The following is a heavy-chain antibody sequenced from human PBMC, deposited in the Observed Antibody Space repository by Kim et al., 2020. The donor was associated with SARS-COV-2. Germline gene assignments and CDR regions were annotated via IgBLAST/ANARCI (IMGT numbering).Heavy chain of an antibody. V-gene: IGHV4-39*01. J-gene: IGHJ4*02. Sequence: SETLSLTCTVAGDSISSSTHYWAWIRQPPGEGLEWIGSIYYSGITGYNPSLKNRVTMSVDTSKNQFSLKVTSVTAADMAVYYCARQRDSWRNYFDYWGQG. D-gene: IGHD4-4*01. CDR2: IYYSGIT. CDR3: ARQRDSWRNYFDY. CDR1: GDSISSSTHY.